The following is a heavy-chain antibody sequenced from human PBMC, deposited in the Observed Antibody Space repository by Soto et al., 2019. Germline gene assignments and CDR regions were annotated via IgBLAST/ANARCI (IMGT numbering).Heavy chain of an antibody. D-gene: IGHD2-15*01. V-gene: IGHV1-18*01. CDR3: AREWGYSDGSHYYYYYGMDV. J-gene: IGHJ6*02. CDR2: ISAYNGNT. Sequence: ASVKVSCKASGDTFTSYCISWVRQAPGQGLEWMGWISAYNGNTNYAQKLQGRVTMTTDTSTSTAYMELRSLRSDDTAVYYCAREWGYSDGSHYYYYYGMDVWGQGNTVTVSS. CDR1: GDTFTSYC.